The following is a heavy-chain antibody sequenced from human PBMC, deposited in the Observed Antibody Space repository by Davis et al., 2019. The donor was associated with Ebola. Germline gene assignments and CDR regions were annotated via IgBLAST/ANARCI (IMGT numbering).Heavy chain of an antibody. CDR2: INHSGST. CDR3: ARADIVVVVAAFDY. D-gene: IGHD2-15*01. CDR1: GGSFSGYY. V-gene: IGHV4-34*01. J-gene: IGHJ4*02. Sequence: MPSETLSLTCAVYGGSFSGYYWNWIRQPPGKGLEWIGEINHSGSTNYNPSLKSRVTISVDTSKNQFSLKLSSVTAADTAVYYCARADIVVVVAAFDYWGQGTLVTVSS.